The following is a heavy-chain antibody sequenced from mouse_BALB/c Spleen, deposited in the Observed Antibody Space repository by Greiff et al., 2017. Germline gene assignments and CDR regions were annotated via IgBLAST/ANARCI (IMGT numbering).Heavy chain of an antibody. Sequence: EVMLVESGGGLVKPGGSLKLSCAASGFTFSDYYMYWVRQTPEKRLEWVATISDGGSYTYYPDSVKGRFTISRDNAKNNLYLQMSSLKSEDTAMYCCARGGTVVGDWYCDVWGAGTTVTVSS. J-gene: IGHJ1*01. D-gene: IGHD1-1*01. CDR1: GFTFSDYY. CDR2: ISDGGSYT. CDR3: ARGGTVVGDWYCDV. V-gene: IGHV5-4*02.